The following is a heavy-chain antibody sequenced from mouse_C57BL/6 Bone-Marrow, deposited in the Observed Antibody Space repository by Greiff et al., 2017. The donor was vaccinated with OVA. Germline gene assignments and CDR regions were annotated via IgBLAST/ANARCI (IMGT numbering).Heavy chain of an antibody. V-gene: IGHV5-4*03. CDR1: GFTFSSYA. D-gene: IGHD2-4*01. J-gene: IGHJ3*01. CDR2: ISDGGSYT. Sequence: EVMLVESGGGLVKPGGSLKLSCAASGFTFSSYAMSWVRQTPEKRLEWVATISDGGSYTYYPDNVTGRFTISRDNAKNNLYLQMSHLKSEDTAMYDCGRKNDYDGVFCAEWGQGTLVTGAA. CDR3: GRKNDYDGVFCAE.